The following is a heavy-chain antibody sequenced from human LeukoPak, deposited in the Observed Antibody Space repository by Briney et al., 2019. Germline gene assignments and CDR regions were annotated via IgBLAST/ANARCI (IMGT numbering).Heavy chain of an antibody. CDR2: INHSGST. V-gene: IGHV4-34*01. D-gene: IGHD6-6*01. J-gene: IGHJ4*02. Sequence: SETLSLTCFVYGGSFSGYYWSWIRQPPGKGLEWIGEINHSGSTNYNPSLKSRVTISVDTSKNQFSLKLSSVTAADTAVYYCASSTIRRIAARPAYWGQGTLVTVSS. CDR3: ASSTIRRIAARPAY. CDR1: GGSFSGYY.